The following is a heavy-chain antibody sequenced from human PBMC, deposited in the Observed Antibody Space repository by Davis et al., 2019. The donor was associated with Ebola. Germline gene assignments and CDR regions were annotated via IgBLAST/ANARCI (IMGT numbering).Heavy chain of an antibody. D-gene: IGHD3-22*01. CDR3: AKDIRGGYYYLYFDY. CDR1: GFTVSSNY. CDR2: IYSGGST. V-gene: IGHV3-53*05. Sequence: PGGSLRLSCAASGFTVSSNYMSWVRQAPGKGLEWVSVIYSGGSTYYADSVKGRFTISRDNSKNTLYLQMNSLRAEDTALYYCAKDIRGGYYYLYFDYWGQGTLVTVSS. J-gene: IGHJ4*02.